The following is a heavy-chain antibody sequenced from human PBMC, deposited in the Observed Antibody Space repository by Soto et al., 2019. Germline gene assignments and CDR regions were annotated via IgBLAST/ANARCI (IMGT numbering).Heavy chain of an antibody. V-gene: IGHV3-30-3*01. CDR2: ISYDGSNK. CDR1: GFTFSSYA. Sequence: QVQLVESGGGVVQPGRSLRLSCAASGFTFSSYAMHWVRQAPGKGLEWVAVISYDGSNKYYADSVKGRFTISRDNSKNTLYLQMNSLRAEDTAVYYCARYWSRWQSGDYWGQGTLVTVSS. D-gene: IGHD1-26*01. J-gene: IGHJ4*02. CDR3: ARYWSRWQSGDY.